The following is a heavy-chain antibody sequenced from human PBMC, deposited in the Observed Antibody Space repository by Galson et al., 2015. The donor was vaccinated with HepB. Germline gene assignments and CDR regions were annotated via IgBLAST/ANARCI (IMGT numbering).Heavy chain of an antibody. D-gene: IGHD2-8*01. CDR2: TYYRSKWYN. J-gene: IGHJ4*02. CDR1: GDSVSSNSAT. V-gene: IGHV6-1*01. Sequence: CAISGDSVSSNSATWNWIRQSPSRGLEWLGRTYYRSKWYNDYAVPVKSRITINSDTSKNQFSLHLNSVTPEDTAVCYCAREAWSLDYWGQGTLVTVSS. CDR3: AREAWSLDY.